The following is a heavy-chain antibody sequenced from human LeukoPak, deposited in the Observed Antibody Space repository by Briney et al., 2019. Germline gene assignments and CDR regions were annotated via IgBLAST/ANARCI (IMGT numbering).Heavy chain of an antibody. CDR2: ISGSGGST. D-gene: IGHD3-3*01. CDR3: AKNGLRLLEWLLSRDAFDI. V-gene: IGHV3-23*01. CDR1: GFTFRSYA. J-gene: IGHJ3*02. Sequence: GGSLRLSXAASGFTFRSYAMSWVRQAPGKGLEWVSAISGSGGSTYYADSVKGRFTISRDNSKNTLYLQMNSLRAEDTAVYYCAKNGLRLLEWLLSRDAFDIWGQGTMVTVSS.